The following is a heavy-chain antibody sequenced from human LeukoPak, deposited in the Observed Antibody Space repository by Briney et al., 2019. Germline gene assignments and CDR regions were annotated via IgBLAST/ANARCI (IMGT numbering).Heavy chain of an antibody. CDR2: IWNDGSNK. CDR1: GFTFSVYG. J-gene: IGHJ4*02. D-gene: IGHD3-10*01. CDR3: ARASGPFDY. V-gene: IGHV3-33*01. Sequence: GGSLRLSCAASGFTFSVYGMHWVRQAPGMGLEWVAVIWNDGSNKYYADSVKGRFTISRDNSKNTLYLQMNSLRAEDTAVYSCARASGPFDYWGQGTLVTVSS.